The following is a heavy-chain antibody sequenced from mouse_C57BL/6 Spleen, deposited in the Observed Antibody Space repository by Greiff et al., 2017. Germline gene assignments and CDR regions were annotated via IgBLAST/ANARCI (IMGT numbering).Heavy chain of an antibody. D-gene: IGHD2-4*01. CDR1: GYTFTSYG. J-gene: IGHJ4*01. CDR3: ARPYYDDAMDY. V-gene: IGHV1-81*01. Sequence: QVQLQQSGAELARPGASVKLSCKASGYTFTSYGISWVKQRTGQGLEWIGEIYPRSGNTYYNEKFKGKATLTADKSSSTAYMELRSLTSEDSAVYFCARPYYDDAMDYWGQGTSVTVSS. CDR2: IYPRSGNT.